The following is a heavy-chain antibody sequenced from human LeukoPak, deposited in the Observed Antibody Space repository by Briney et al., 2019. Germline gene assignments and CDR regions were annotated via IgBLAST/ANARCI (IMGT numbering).Heavy chain of an antibody. CDR1: GFNFENYG. V-gene: IGHV3-33*01. Sequence: PGGSLRLSCAASGFNFENYGMHWVRQAPGKGLEWVAVIWYDGTKKNYGDSVKGRFTISRDNSKNMVSLQMNSLRAEDTAVYYCVREDSSGYYHDALDLWGQGTMVTVSS. CDR2: IWYDGTKK. J-gene: IGHJ3*01. D-gene: IGHD3-22*01. CDR3: VREDSSGYYHDALDL.